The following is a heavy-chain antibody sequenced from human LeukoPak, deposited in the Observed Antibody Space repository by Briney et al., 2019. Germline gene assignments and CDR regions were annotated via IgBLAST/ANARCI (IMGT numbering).Heavy chain of an antibody. CDR3: ARDGPAQMVDFDY. CDR1: GYTFSGTGWY. D-gene: IGHD3-10*01. CDR2: IYPYTGAT. J-gene: IGHJ4*02. Sequence: GDSVKVSCKASGYTFSGTGWYLYWLRQAPGQGLERMGWIYPYTGATHYAQKFQGRVAMTRDTSISTAYMELSRLRPDGTAVYYCARDGPAQMVDFDYWGQGTLVTVSS. V-gene: IGHV1-2*02.